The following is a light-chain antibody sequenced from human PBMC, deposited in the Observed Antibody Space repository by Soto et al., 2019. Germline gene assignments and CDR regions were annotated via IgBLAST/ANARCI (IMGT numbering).Light chain of an antibody. CDR2: KAS. J-gene: IGKJ1*01. V-gene: IGKV1-5*03. Sequence: DVQMTQSPSTLSASVGDRVTITCRASQSITSWLAWYQQKPGKAPKLLIYKASSLESGVSSRFSGSGSGTEFTLTISSLQPDDFATYYCQQYNTYSRTVGQGTKVEIK. CDR1: QSITSW. CDR3: QQYNTYSRT.